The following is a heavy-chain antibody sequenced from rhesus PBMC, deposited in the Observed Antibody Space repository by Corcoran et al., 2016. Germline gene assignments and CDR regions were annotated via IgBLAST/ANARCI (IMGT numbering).Heavy chain of an antibody. J-gene: IGHJ6*01. CDR3: GRHPYPFGGLDS. V-gene: IGHV4-65*02. CDR1: GASISIWNW. Sequence: QVQLQESGPGLVKPSETLSLTCAVSGASISIWNWWSWIRHSPGKRLEWIGNVGASSGEIVYNPSLKSRVTISKDTSKNQFSLKMTSVTAADTAVYYCGRHPYPFGGLDSWGQGVVVTVSS. CDR2: VGASSGEI.